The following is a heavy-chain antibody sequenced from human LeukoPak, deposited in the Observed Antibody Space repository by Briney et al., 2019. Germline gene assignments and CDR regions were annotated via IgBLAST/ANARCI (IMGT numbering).Heavy chain of an antibody. Sequence: ASVKVSCKVSGYTLTELSTHWVRQAPGKGLEWMGGFDPEDGETIYAQKFQGRVTMTEDTSTDTAYMELSSLRSEDTAVYYCVTARAARPIWFDPWGQGTLVTVSS. CDR1: GYTLTELS. V-gene: IGHV1-24*01. CDR3: VTARAARPIWFDP. J-gene: IGHJ5*02. CDR2: FDPEDGET. D-gene: IGHD6-6*01.